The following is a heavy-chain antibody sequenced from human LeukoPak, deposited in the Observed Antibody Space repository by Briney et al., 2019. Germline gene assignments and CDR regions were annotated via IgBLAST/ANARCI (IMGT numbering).Heavy chain of an antibody. J-gene: IGHJ4*02. V-gene: IGHV3-64*01. CDR1: GFTFSSYA. CDR2: ISNNGGST. CDR3: VRVSGSYGY. D-gene: IGHD1-26*01. Sequence: PGGSLRLSCAASGFTFSSYAMHWVRRALGKGLEYVSAISNNGGSTYYANSVKGRFNISRDNSKNTLYLQMGSLRAEDMAVYYCVRVSGSYGYWGQGTLVTVSS.